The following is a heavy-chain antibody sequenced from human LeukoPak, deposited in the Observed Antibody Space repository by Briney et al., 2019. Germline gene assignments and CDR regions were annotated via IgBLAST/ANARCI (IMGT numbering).Heavy chain of an antibody. CDR3: ARLLGAVDY. CDR1: GGSISSSSYY. V-gene: IGHV4-39*07. CDR2: IYYSGST. D-gene: IGHD2-15*01. J-gene: IGHJ4*02. Sequence: SETLSLTCTVSGGSISSSSYYWGWIRQPPGKGPEWIGSIYYSGSTYYNPSLKSRVTISVDTSKNQFSLKLSSVTAADTAVYYCARLLGAVDYWGQGTLVTVSS.